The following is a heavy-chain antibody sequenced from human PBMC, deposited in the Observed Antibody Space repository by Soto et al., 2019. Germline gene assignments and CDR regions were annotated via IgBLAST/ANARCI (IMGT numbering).Heavy chain of an antibody. J-gene: IGHJ6*02. CDR1: GYTFTSYG. CDR2: ISSNTGYT. V-gene: IGHV1-18*04. D-gene: IGHD5-12*01. Sequence: GASVKVSCKASGYTFTSYGFSWVRQAPGQGLEWMGWISSNTGYTNYAQKVQDRVTMTTDTSTGTAYMELRSLRSDDTAVYYCARDLGLHNGYYYGMDVWGQGTRVTV. CDR3: ARDLGLHNGYYYGMDV.